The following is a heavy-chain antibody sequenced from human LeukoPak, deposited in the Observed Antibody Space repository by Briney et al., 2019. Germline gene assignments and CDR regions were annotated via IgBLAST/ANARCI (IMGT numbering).Heavy chain of an antibody. J-gene: IGHJ4*02. CDR3: ARSRSVSGFDYAY. V-gene: IGHV3-30-3*01. D-gene: IGHD5-12*01. CDR2: ISYDGSNK. Sequence: GGSLRLSCAASGFTFSSFAMHWVRQAPGKGLEWVAVISYDGSNKYYADSVKGRFTISRDNSKNTLYLQMNSLRAEDTAVYYCARSRSVSGFDYAYWGQGTLVTVSS. CDR1: GFTFSSFA.